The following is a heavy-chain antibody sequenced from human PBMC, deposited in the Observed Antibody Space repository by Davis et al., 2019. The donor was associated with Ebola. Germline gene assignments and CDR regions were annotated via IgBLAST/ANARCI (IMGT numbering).Heavy chain of an antibody. CDR2: ISTYNGNT. CDR1: GYTFTNYA. Sequence: ASVKVSCKASGYTFTNYAISWVRQAPGQGLEWMGWISTYNGNTNYAQKLQGRVTMTTDTSTSTAYMELRSLRSDDTAVYYCARESHCSGGSCSYDYWGQGTLVTVSS. D-gene: IGHD2-15*01. V-gene: IGHV1-18*04. CDR3: ARESHCSGGSCSYDY. J-gene: IGHJ4*02.